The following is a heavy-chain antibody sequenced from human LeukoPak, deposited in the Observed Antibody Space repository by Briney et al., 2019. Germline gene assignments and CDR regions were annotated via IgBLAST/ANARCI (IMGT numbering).Heavy chain of an antibody. J-gene: IGHJ4*02. V-gene: IGHV4-28*01. CDR1: GYSISSSNW. CDR2: IHYSGST. D-gene: IGHD2-15*01. CDR3: ALYCSADNCGYFDY. Sequence: SDTLSLTCAVSGYSISSSNWWGWIRQPPGKGLEWIGYIHYSGSTDYNPSLKSRVTMSVDTSKNQFSLKLSSVTAVDTAVYYCALYCSADNCGYFDYWAREPWSPSPQ.